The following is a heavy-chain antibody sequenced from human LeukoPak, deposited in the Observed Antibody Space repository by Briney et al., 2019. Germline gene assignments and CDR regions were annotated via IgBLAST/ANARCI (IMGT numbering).Heavy chain of an antibody. CDR3: AKDRGRDGYNYWGYYFDY. V-gene: IGHV3-23*01. Sequence: TGGSLRLSCAASGFTFSSYAMSWVRQAPGKGLEWVSAISGSGGSTYYADSVKGRFTISRDNSKNTLYLQMNSLRAEDTAVYYCAKDRGRDGYNYWGYYFDYWGQGTLVTVSS. D-gene: IGHD5-24*01. CDR1: GFTFSSYA. CDR2: ISGSGGST. J-gene: IGHJ4*02.